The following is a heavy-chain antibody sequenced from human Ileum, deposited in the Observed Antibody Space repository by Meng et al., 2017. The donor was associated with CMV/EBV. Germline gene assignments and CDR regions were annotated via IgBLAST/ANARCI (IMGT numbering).Heavy chain of an antibody. CDR1: GFSLTSSPVG. J-gene: IGHJ4*02. V-gene: IGHV2-5*02. Sequence: QITLNESGPARVQPTQTLTLTCTFSGFSLTSSPVGVGWIRQPAGQAPEWLAFIYWDDDKRYNPSLKNRLTITKDAPKNQVALTMTNMDPADTATYHCVHRKDYGGNWNGGSADFWGQGALVTVSS. CDR2: IYWDDDK. CDR3: VHRKDYGGNWNGGSADF. D-gene: IGHD1-1*01.